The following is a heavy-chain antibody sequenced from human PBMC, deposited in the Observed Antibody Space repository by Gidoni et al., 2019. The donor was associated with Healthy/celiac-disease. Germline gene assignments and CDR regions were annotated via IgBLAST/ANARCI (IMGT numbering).Heavy chain of an antibody. CDR1: GGTFSRSA. V-gene: IGHV1-69*01. Sequence: QVPLVQSGAEVKKPGSSGKVPCKASGGTFSRSALSWVRQAPGQGLEWMGGIIPIFGTANYAQKFQGRVTITADESTSTAYMELSSLRSEDTAVYYCARGTNGVCYSWGQGTLVTVSS. CDR3: ARGTNGVCYS. CDR2: IIPIFGTA. J-gene: IGHJ4*02. D-gene: IGHD2-8*01.